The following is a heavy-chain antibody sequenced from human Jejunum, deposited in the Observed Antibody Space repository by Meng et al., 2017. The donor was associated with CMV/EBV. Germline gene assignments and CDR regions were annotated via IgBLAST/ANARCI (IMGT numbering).Heavy chain of an antibody. V-gene: IGHV6-1*01. J-gene: IGHJ4*02. CDR3: ARGWLRSGFDF. Sequence: QLQQSGPGLVKPSQTLSLPCVIAGDSVSSNSAGWNWIRQSPLRGLEWLGRTYYSSKWYNDYAVSVKSRITINPDTSKNQFSLQLNSVTPEDTAVYFCARGWLRSGFDFWGQGTLVTVPS. D-gene: IGHD5-12*01. CDR2: TYYSSKWYN. CDR1: GDSVSSNSAG.